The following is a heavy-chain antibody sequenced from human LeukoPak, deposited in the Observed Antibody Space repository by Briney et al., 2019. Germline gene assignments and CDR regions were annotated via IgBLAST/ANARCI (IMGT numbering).Heavy chain of an antibody. D-gene: IGHD3-22*01. CDR1: GFTYSTSS. Sequence: SGGSLRLSCAASGFTYSTSSMTWLRQAPGEGLECVSSISSDGASTLSADSVKGRFTISGDNSKNTLYLQMNSLRAEDTAVYHCARGDIYYYDSICYCWGQGTLVTVSS. V-gene: IGHV3-23*01. CDR2: ISSDGAST. CDR3: ARGDIYYYDSICYC. J-gene: IGHJ4*02.